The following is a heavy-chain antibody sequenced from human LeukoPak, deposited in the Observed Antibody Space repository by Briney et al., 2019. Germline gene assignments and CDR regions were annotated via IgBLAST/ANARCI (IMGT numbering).Heavy chain of an antibody. CDR1: GYSFTSYW. Sequence: GESLKISCKGSGYSFTSYWIGWVRQMPGKGLEWMGIIYPGDSDTRYSPSFQGQVTISADKSISTAYLQWSSLKASDTAMYYCARVGQPLWFGELNYFDYWGQGTLVTVSS. V-gene: IGHV5-51*01. CDR3: ARVGQPLWFGELNYFDY. J-gene: IGHJ4*02. CDR2: IYPGDSDT. D-gene: IGHD3-10*01.